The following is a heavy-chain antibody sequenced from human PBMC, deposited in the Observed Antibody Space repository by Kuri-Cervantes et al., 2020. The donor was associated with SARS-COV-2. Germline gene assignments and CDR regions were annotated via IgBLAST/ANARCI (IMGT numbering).Heavy chain of an antibody. D-gene: IGHD6-19*01. V-gene: IGHV1-18*01. J-gene: IGHJ6*02. CDR3: ARDRGSSGWSWVYYYYGMDV. CDR2: ISAYNGNT. Sequence: ASVKVSCKASGYTFTTYDINWVRQAPGQGLEWMGWISAYNGNTNYAQKLQGRVTMTTDTSTSTAYVELRSLRSDDTAVYYCARDRGSSGWSWVYYYYGMDVWGQGTTVTVSS. CDR1: GYTFTTYD.